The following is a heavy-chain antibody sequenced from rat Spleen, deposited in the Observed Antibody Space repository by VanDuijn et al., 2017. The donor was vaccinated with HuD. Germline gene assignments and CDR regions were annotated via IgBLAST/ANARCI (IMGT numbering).Heavy chain of an antibody. D-gene: IGHD1-4*01. CDR1: GFTFSDHN. J-gene: IGHJ3*01. Sequence: EVQLVESGGGLVQPGRSLKLSCAASGFTFSDHNMAWVRQAPKKGLEWVATISNDGSSTYYRDSVKGRFIIFRDNAKSSLYLQMDSLRSEDSATYYCATAGSRVSRFAYWGQGTLVTVSS. CDR3: ATAGSRVSRFAY. CDR2: ISNDGSST. V-gene: IGHV5-7*01.